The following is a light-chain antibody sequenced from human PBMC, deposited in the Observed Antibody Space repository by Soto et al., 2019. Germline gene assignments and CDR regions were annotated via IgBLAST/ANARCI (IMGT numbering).Light chain of an antibody. Sequence: IVLTQSPGTLSLSPGESATLSCRASQSVISSFLAWYQHKPGQAPRLLIYGSSRTATGIPDRFSGSGSGTDFTLTISRLEPEDFAVYYCQQYGYSPPMYTFGQGTKLESK. CDR3: QQYGYSPPMYT. J-gene: IGKJ2*01. V-gene: IGKV3-20*01. CDR2: GSS. CDR1: QSVISSF.